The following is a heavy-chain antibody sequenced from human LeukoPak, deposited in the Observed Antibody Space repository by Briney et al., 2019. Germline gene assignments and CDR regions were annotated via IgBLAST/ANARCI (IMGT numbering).Heavy chain of an antibody. CDR3: ARSFRTYILTGTPEAFDY. D-gene: IGHD1-7*01. CDR1: GFTFSDYY. Sequence: GGSLRLSCAASGFTFSDYYMSWIRQAPGKGLEWVSYISSSGSTIYYADSVKGRFTISRDNAKTSLYLQMNSLRAEDTAVYYCARSFRTYILTGTPEAFDYWGQGTLVTVSS. CDR2: ISSSGSTI. V-gene: IGHV3-11*01. J-gene: IGHJ4*02.